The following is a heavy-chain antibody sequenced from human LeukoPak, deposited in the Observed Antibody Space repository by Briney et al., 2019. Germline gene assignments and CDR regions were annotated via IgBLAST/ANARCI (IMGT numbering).Heavy chain of an antibody. V-gene: IGHV3-21*01. CDR1: GFTFSSYS. Sequence: GGSLRLSCAASGFTFSSYSMNWVRQAPGKGLEWVSSISSSSSYIYYADSVKGRFTISRDNAKSSLYLQMNSLRAEDTAVYYCARVIPGNAFDIWGQGTMVTVSS. D-gene: IGHD2-21*01. CDR3: ARVIPGNAFDI. CDR2: ISSSSSYI. J-gene: IGHJ3*02.